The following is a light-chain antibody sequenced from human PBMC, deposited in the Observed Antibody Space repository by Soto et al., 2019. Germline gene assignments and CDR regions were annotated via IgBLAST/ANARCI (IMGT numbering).Light chain of an antibody. V-gene: IGLV2-14*01. Sequence: QSALTQPASVSGSPGQSITISCTGTSSDVGAYNYVSWYQQHPGKAPKRMIYEVSNRPSGVSNRFSGSKSANTASLTISALQAEDEADYYCSSYTSTSTRFGTGTKLTVL. CDR3: SSYTSTSTR. CDR1: SSDVGAYNY. J-gene: IGLJ1*01. CDR2: EVS.